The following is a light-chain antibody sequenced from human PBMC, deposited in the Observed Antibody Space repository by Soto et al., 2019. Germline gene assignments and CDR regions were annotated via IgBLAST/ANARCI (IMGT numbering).Light chain of an antibody. V-gene: IGKV3-11*01. CDR1: QSVSSY. J-gene: IGKJ3*01. CDR3: QQRSNLFT. Sequence: EIVLTQSPATLSLSPGERATLSCRASQSVSSYLAWYQQKPGQAPRLLIYDASNRATGIPARFSGSGSGTDFTLTISRLEPEDFAFYYCQQRSNLFTFGPGTKVDIK. CDR2: DAS.